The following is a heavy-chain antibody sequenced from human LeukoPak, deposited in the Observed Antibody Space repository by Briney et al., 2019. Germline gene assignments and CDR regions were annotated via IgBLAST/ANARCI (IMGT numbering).Heavy chain of an antibody. V-gene: IGHV4-38-2*02. CDR3: ARVPPHYYGTGSPY. CDR2: IYNTGST. Sequence: PSETLSLTCNVSGYSIGSGYYWGWIRQPPGKGLQWIGSIYNTGSTYYHPSLKSRITVSVDTSKNQFSLGVTSVTATDTAVYYCARVPPHYYGTGSPYWGQGTLVTVSA. D-gene: IGHD3-10*01. J-gene: IGHJ4*02. CDR1: GYSIGSGYY.